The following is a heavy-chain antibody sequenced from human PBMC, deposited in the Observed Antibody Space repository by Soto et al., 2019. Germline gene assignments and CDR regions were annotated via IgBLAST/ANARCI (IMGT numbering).Heavy chain of an antibody. CDR1: GFTFSVYG. D-gene: IGHD6-13*01. CDR2: VSYDGSSK. V-gene: IGHV3-30*18. CDR3: AKDASHLAAAGTSPTSYFYGLAV. J-gene: IGHJ6*02. Sequence: QVQLVESGGGVVKPGRSLRLSCAASGFTFSVYGMHWVRQAPGKGLEWVGVVSYDGSSKYYADSVKGRFTISSNNSKNTLYLQTTSPRVQDTAVYYSAKDASHLAAAGTSPTSYFYGLAVWGQGTTVTVSS.